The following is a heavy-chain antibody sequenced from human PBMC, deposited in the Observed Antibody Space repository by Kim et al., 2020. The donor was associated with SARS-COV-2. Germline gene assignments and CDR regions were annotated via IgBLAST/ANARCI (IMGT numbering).Heavy chain of an antibody. Sequence: SETLSLTCTVSGGSVSSGSYYWSWIRQPPGKGLEWIGYIYYSGSTNYNPSLKSRVTISVDTSKNQFSLKLSSVTAADTAVYYCARDFRSGYRYRPVSYYYYGMDVWGQGTTVTVSS. CDR2: IYYSGST. CDR1: GGSVSSGSYY. CDR3: ARDFRSGYRYRPVSYYYYGMDV. V-gene: IGHV4-61*01. D-gene: IGHD5-12*01. J-gene: IGHJ6*02.